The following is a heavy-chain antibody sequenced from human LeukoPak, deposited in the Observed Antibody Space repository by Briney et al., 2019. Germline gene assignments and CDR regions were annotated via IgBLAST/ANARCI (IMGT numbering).Heavy chain of an antibody. J-gene: IGHJ4*02. CDR3: AQDYGRDGEGTMFDY. Sequence: GGSLRLSCAVSGFIFSNYAMSWVRQAPGKGLEWVSGIYGGGITTHYADSVKGRFTISRDNSKNTLYLEMNSLRAEDTAVYYCAQDYGRDGEGTMFDYWGQGILVTVSS. D-gene: IGHD3-10*01. CDR1: GFIFSNYA. V-gene: IGHV3-23*01. CDR2: IYGGGITT.